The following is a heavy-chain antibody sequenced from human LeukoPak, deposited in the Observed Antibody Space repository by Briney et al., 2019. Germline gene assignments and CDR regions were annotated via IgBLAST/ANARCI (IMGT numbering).Heavy chain of an antibody. J-gene: IGHJ6*03. Sequence: VGSLRLSCAPSGFTFSSYGMHWVRQAPGKGLEWVAVIWYDGSNKYYADSVKGRFTISRDNSKNTLYLQMNSLRAEDTAVYYCAKDYGDFWSGYPNYYYYYYMDVWGKGTTVTVSS. V-gene: IGHV3-33*06. CDR3: AKDYGDFWSGYPNYYYYYYMDV. CDR1: GFTFSSYG. CDR2: IWYDGSNK. D-gene: IGHD3-3*01.